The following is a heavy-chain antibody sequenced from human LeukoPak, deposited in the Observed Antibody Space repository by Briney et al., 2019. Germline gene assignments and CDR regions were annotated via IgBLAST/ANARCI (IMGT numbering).Heavy chain of an antibody. CDR3: ATGGNFYYSH. CDR2: AYGDGSSQ. V-gene: IGHV3-33*08. J-gene: IGHJ1*01. CDR1: GFTFSSYA. D-gene: IGHD4-11*01. Sequence: HPGGSLRLSCAASGFTFSSYAMSWVRQAPGKGLEWVAVAYGDGSSQYYADSVKGRFSISKDISKNTLSLQMNSLRAEDTAVYSCATGGNFYYSHWGQGTLVTVSS.